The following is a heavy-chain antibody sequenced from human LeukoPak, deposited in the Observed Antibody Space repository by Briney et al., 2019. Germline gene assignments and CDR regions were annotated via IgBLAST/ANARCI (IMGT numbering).Heavy chain of an antibody. J-gene: IGHJ4*02. CDR2: VNLQGST. V-gene: IGHV4-4*02. Sequence: TSETLSLTCGVSGGSITSTNYWTWVRQPPGKGLEWIGEVNLQGSTNYNPSLMGRVAISLDMSENHLSLQLTSVPAADAAVYYCAREGGPYRPLDYSGQGTLVTVSS. CDR1: GGSITSTNY. CDR3: AREGGPYRPLDY.